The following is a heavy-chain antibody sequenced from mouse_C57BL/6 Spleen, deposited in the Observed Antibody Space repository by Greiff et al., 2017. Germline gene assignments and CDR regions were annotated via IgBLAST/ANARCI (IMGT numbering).Heavy chain of an antibody. V-gene: IGHV5-17*01. CDR1: GFTFSDYG. J-gene: IGHJ4*01. CDR2: ISSGSSTL. D-gene: IGHD1-1*01. Sequence: DVLLVESGGGLVKPGGSLKLSCAASGFTFSDYGMHWVRQAPEQGLEWVAYISSGSSTLYYADTVKGLFTISRDNANNTLFLQMTSLRSEDTAMYYCARRVITTVHYAMDYWGQGTSVTVSS. CDR3: ARRVITTVHYAMDY.